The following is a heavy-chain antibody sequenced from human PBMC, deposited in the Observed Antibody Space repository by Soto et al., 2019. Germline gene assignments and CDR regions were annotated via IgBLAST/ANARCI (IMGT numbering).Heavy chain of an antibody. V-gene: IGHV1-2*04. CDR2: INPNSGGT. D-gene: IGHD5-12*01. CDR3: ARDRATPDYGMDV. CDR1: AYTLTELS. Sequence: GASVNVSCNVSAYTLTELSMHRVRRAPGQGLEWMGWINPNSGGTNYAQKFQGWVTMTRDTSISTAYMERSRLRSDDTAVYYCARDRATPDYGMDVWGQGATVTVSS. J-gene: IGHJ6*02.